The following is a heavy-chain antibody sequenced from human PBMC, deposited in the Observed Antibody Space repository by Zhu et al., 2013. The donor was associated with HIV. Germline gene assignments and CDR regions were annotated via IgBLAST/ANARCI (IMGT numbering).Heavy chain of an antibody. D-gene: IGHD3-10*02. CDR1: GYTFTSYY. V-gene: IGHV1-46*01. CDR2: INPSGGST. CDR3: ARGDYVPYYFDY. J-gene: IGHJ4*02. Sequence: QAQLVQSGAEVKKPGASVKVSCKASGYTFTSYYMHWVRQAPGQGLEWMGIINPSGGSTSYAQKFQGRVTMTRDTSISTAYMELSRLRSDDTAVYYCARGDYVPYYFDYWGQGTLVTVSS.